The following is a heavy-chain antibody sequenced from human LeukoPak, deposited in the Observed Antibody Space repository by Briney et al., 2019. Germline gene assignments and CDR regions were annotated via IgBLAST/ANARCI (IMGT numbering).Heavy chain of an antibody. CDR1: GGSISSSSYY. J-gene: IGHJ4*02. CDR2: IYYSGST. V-gene: IGHV4-39*07. CDR3: ASRGIQLWLPQFDY. Sequence: PSETLSLTCSVSGGSISSSSYYWGWIRQPPGKGLEWIGSIYYSGSTYYNPSLKSRVTISVDTSKNQFSLKLSSVTAADTAVYYCASRGIQLWLPQFDYWGQGTLVTVSS. D-gene: IGHD5-18*01.